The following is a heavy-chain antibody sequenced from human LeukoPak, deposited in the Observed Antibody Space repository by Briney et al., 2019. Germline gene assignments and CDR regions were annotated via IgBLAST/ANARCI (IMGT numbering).Heavy chain of an antibody. J-gene: IGHJ4*02. Sequence: GGSLRLSRAASGFTFSNAWMSWVRQAPGKGLDWVGRIKSKTDGGTTDYAAPVKGRFTISRDDSKNTLYLQMNSLKTEDTAVYYCSRQQRVEYDYWGQGTLVTVSS. V-gene: IGHV3-15*01. CDR2: IKSKTDGGTT. CDR1: GFTFSNAW. CDR3: SRQQRVEYDY. D-gene: IGHD6-13*01.